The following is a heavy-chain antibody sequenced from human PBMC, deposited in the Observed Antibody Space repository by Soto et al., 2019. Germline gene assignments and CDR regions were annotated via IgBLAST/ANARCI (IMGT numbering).Heavy chain of an antibody. CDR3: GPVFET. V-gene: IGHV3-74*01. J-gene: IGHJ3*02. CDR2: IYNHGDGT. CDR1: GFPFPNYL. Sequence: EVQVVESGGGLVQPGGSRRLSCAASGFPFPNYLMHWVRLFPGYGLVLFSRIYNHGDGTRYADFVKGRFTISRDNAKNSLYLQMNSLRVEYTAIYECGPVFETWGQRTMVTVSS.